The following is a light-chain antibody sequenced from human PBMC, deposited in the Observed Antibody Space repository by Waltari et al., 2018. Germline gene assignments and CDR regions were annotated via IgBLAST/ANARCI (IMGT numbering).Light chain of an antibody. CDR1: SSHVGVYNS. CDR2: DVS. CDR3: SSYTSSSTLEVV. Sequence: QSALTQPASVSGSPGQSITLPCTGTSSHVGVYNSVSWYQQHPGKAPKLMIYDVSNRPSGVSNRFSGSKSGNTASLTISGLQAEDEADYYCSSYTSSSTLEVVFGGGTKLTVL. J-gene: IGLJ2*01. V-gene: IGLV2-14*03.